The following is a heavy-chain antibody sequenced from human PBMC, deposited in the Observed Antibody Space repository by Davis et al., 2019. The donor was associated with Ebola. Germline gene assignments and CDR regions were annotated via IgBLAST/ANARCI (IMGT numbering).Heavy chain of an antibody. CDR1: GFPFSSYS. CDR3: AKEGAAAVLQALDY. Sequence: GGSLRLSCAASGFPFSSYSMNWVRQAPGKGLEWVSGISWNSGSIGYADSVKGRFTISRDNAKNSLYLQMSSLRAEDTALYYCAKEGAAAVLQALDYWGQGTLVTVSS. D-gene: IGHD6-13*01. V-gene: IGHV3-9*01. J-gene: IGHJ4*02. CDR2: ISWNSGSI.